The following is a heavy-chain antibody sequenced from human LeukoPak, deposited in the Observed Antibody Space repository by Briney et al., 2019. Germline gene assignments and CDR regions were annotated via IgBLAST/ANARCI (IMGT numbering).Heavy chain of an antibody. CDR2: IDWDDGK. D-gene: IGHD3-22*01. J-gene: IGHJ4*02. CDR1: GFSLSTSGMC. CDR3: ARTYDSSGYDPSFDDY. Sequence: SGPTLVNPTQTLTLTCTFSGFSLSTSGMCVSWIRQPPGKALEWLARIDWDDGKYYSTSLKTRLTISKDASKNQVVLTMTNMDPVDTATYYCARTYDSSGYDPSFDDYWGQGTLVTVSS. V-gene: IGHV2-70*11.